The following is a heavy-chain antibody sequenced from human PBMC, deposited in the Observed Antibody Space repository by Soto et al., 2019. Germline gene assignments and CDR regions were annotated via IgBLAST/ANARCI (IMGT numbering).Heavy chain of an antibody. V-gene: IGHV1-69*13. D-gene: IGHD1-7*01. Sequence: SGKVSCKASGGTFSSYAISWVRQAPGQGLEWMGGIIPIFGTANYAQKFQGRVTITADESTSTAYMELSSLRSEDTAVYYCARSAGTLIGPFDYWGQGTLVNVSS. CDR2: IIPIFGTA. CDR1: GGTFSSYA. CDR3: ARSAGTLIGPFDY. J-gene: IGHJ4*02.